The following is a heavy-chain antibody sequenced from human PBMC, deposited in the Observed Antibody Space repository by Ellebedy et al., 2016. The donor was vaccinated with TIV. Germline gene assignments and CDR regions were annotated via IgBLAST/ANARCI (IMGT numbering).Heavy chain of an antibody. CDR1: GYSFIDYW. V-gene: IGHV5-51*01. CDR3: ARLAQDSSWYGGGMDV. J-gene: IGHJ6*02. CDR2: VYPGDSEI. D-gene: IGHD6-13*01. Sequence: GESLKISCQGSGYSFIDYWIGWVRQMPGKGLELVGIVYPGDSEIRYSPSFQGQVTISVDKSITTAYLQWSTLKASYTAMYYCARLAQDSSWYGGGMDVWGQGTTVTVSS.